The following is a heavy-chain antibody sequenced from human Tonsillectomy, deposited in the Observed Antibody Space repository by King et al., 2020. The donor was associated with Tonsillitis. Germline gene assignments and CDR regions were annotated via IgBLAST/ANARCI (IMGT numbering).Heavy chain of an antibody. CDR2: ISPIFGTS. V-gene: IGHV1-69*12. J-gene: IGHJ5*02. D-gene: IGHD2-2*01. CDR1: GGTFSSYA. CDR3: ARDPPRCSSTSCYDWFDP. Sequence: QLVQSGAEVKKPGSSVKVSCKASGGTFSSYAISWVRQAPGQGLAWMGGISPIFGTSNYAQKFQGRVTITADESTSTAYMELSSLRSEDTAVYYCARDPPRCSSTSCYDWFDPWGQGTLVTVSS.